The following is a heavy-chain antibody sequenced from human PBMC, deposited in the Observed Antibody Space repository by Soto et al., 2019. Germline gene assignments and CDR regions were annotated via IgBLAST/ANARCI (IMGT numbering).Heavy chain of an antibody. V-gene: IGHV4-34*01. J-gene: IGHJ4*02. Sequence: SETLSLTCSVYGGSFSGYYWSWIRQPPGKGLEWIGEINHSGSTNYNPSLKSRVTISVDTSKTQFSLKLSSVTAADTAVYYCARAYSSSWKFLDYWGQGTLVTVSS. CDR2: INHSGST. CDR3: ARAYSSSWKFLDY. D-gene: IGHD6-13*01. CDR1: GGSFSGYY.